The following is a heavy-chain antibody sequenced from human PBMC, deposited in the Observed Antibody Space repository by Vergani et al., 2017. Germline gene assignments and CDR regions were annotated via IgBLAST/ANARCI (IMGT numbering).Heavy chain of an antibody. CDR2: ISGSGGST. D-gene: IGHD6-19*01. Sequence: EVQLLESGGGLVQPGGSLRLSCAASGFTFSSYAMSWVRQAPGKGLEWVSAISGSGGSTYYADSVKGRFTISRDNSKNTLYLQMNSLRAEDTAVYYCAGGYSGGLYLDYWGQGTLVTVSS. CDR1: GFTFSSYA. J-gene: IGHJ4*02. CDR3: AGGYSGGLYLDY. V-gene: IGHV3-23*01.